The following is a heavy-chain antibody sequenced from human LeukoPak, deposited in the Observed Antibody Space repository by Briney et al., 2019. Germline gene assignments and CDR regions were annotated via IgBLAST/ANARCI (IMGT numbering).Heavy chain of an antibody. CDR2: ISSSSSTI. Sequence: GGSLRLSCAASGFTFSSYSMDWVRQAPGKGLEWVSYISSSSSTIYYADSVKGRFTISRDNAKNSLYLQMNSLRAEDTAVYYCARDKPNYYDSSGYYFSPAFDIWGQGTMATVSS. CDR1: GFTFSSYS. V-gene: IGHV3-48*01. CDR3: ARDKPNYYDSSGYYFSPAFDI. J-gene: IGHJ3*02. D-gene: IGHD3-22*01.